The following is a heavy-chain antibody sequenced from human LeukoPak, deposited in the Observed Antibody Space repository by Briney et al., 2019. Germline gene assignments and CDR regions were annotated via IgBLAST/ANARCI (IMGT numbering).Heavy chain of an antibody. CDR3: APRGDIEHSYVYGKWFDP. CDR1: GGSFSAYY. CDR2: INHSGSS. D-gene: IGHD5-18*01. J-gene: IGHJ5*02. V-gene: IGHV4-34*01. Sequence: SETLSLTCAVYGGSFSAYYWTWIRQPPGKGLEWIGEINHSGSSNYNSSLRSRVTKSVDTSYKQFSLRLSSVTAADTAVYYCAPRGDIEHSYVYGKWFDPWGQGTRVIVSS.